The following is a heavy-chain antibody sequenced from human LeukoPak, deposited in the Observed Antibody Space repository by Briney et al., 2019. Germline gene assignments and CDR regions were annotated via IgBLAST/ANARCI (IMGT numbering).Heavy chain of an antibody. Sequence: TYYNPSLKSRVTISVDTSKNQFSLKLSSVTAADTAVYYCARDGFSRITMVRGVVDYYGMDVWGQGTTVTVSS. V-gene: IGHV4-31*02. CDR3: ARDGFSRITMVRGVVDYYGMDV. CDR2: T. D-gene: IGHD3-10*01. J-gene: IGHJ6*02.